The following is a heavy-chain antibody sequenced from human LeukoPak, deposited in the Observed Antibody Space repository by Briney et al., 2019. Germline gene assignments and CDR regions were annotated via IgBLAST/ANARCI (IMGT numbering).Heavy chain of an antibody. V-gene: IGHV3-48*01. Sequence: PGGSLRLSCAASGFTFSIYSMNCVRQAPGKGLEWVSYISSSSSTIYYADSVKGRFTISRDNAKNSLYLQMNSLRAEDTAVYYCAKGVVVAPDVTPFDYWGQGTLVTVSS. CDR2: ISSSSSTI. D-gene: IGHD2-2*01. J-gene: IGHJ4*02. CDR3: AKGVVVAPDVTPFDY. CDR1: GFTFSIYS.